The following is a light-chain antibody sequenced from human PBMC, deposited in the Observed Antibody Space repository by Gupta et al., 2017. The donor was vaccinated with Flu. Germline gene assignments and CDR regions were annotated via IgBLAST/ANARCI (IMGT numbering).Light chain of an antibody. J-gene: IGKJ3*01. CDR1: RTINSGF. CDR2: GAS. CDR3: QQYGSSPLT. V-gene: IGKV3-20*01. Sequence: LSVSTRDSTASPCMSSRTINSGFLAWYQQKPGQAPRLLISGASSRATGIPDRFSGSGSGTDFTLTISRLEPEDLAVYYCQQYGSSPLTFGHGTKVDIK.